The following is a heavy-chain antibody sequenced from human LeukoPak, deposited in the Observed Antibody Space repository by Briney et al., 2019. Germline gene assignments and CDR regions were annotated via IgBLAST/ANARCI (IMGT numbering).Heavy chain of an antibody. CDR1: GGSISSYY. CDR3: ARGGAVVAETRFDY. D-gene: IGHD2-15*01. CDR2: IYYSGCT. V-gene: IGHV4-59*01. J-gene: IGHJ4*02. Sequence: PSETLSLTCTVSGGSISSYYWSWIRQPPGKGLEWLGYIYYSGCTNYNPSLKSRVTISVDTSKNQFSLKLSSATAADTAVYYCARGGAVVAETRFDYWGQGTLVTVSS.